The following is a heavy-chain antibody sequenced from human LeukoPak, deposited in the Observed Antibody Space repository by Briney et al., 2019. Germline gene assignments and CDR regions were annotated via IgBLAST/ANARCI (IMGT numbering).Heavy chain of an antibody. CDR2: ISGSGGST. CDR3: AKCVSGWFYYYMDV. D-gene: IGHD6-19*01. J-gene: IGHJ6*03. CDR1: GFTFSSYG. V-gene: IGHV3-23*01. Sequence: GGSLRLSCAASGFTFSSYGMSWVRQALGKGLEWVSAISGSGGSTYYADSVKGRFTISRDNSKNTLYLQMNSLRAEDTAVYYCAKCVSGWFYYYMDVWGKGTTVTISS.